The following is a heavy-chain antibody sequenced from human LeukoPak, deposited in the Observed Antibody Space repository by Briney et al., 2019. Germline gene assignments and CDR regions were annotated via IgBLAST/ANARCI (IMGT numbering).Heavy chain of an antibody. CDR2: ISGSGVST. CDR1: GFTFSSYV. V-gene: IGHV3-23*01. Sequence: GGSLRLSCSASGFTFSSYVLTWVRQAPGKGLEWVSSISGSGVSTYYADSVKGRFTISRDNSKNTLSLQMNSLRAEDTATYYCATAMTTVTTPFDYWGQGTLVTVSS. D-gene: IGHD4-17*01. CDR3: ATAMTTVTTPFDY. J-gene: IGHJ4*02.